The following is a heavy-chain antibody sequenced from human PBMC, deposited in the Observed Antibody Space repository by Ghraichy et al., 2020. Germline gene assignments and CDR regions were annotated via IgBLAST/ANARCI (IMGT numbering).Heavy chain of an antibody. CDR3: ATDPHYYDSSVHIRGARY. Sequence: ASVKVSCKVSGYTLTELSMHWVRQAPGKGLEWMGGFDPEDGETIYAQKFQGRVTMTEDTSTDTAYMELSSLRSEDTAVYYCATDPHYYDSSVHIRGARYWGQGTLVTVSS. V-gene: IGHV1-24*01. J-gene: IGHJ4*02. CDR2: FDPEDGET. D-gene: IGHD3-22*01. CDR1: GYTLTELS.